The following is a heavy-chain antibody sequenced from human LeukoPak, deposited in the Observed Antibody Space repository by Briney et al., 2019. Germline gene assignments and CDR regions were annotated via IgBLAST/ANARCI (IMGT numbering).Heavy chain of an antibody. Sequence: GGSLRLSWAASGXTFSSYSVNWVRQAPGKGLEWVSSISSSSSYIYYADSVKGRFTISRDNAKNSLYLQMNSLRAEDTAVYYCASSYTAGGATSYFDYWGQGALVTVPS. D-gene: IGHD1-26*01. CDR2: ISSSSSYI. CDR1: GXTFSSYS. V-gene: IGHV3-21*01. J-gene: IGHJ4*02. CDR3: ASSYTAGGATSYFDY.